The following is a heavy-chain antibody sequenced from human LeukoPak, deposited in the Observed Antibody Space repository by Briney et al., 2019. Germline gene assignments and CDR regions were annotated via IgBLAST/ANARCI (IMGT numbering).Heavy chain of an antibody. Sequence: GGSLRLSCAVSGFTFSNYWMSWVRQAPGKGLGWVANIKEDGTEKYYVDSVKGRFTISRDKAKNSLYLQMNSLRAEDTAVYYCASQFWWAAVAGTALDYWGQGTLVTVSS. CDR1: GFTFSNYW. CDR2: IKEDGTEK. J-gene: IGHJ4*02. CDR3: ASQFWWAAVAGTALDY. V-gene: IGHV3-7*05. D-gene: IGHD6-19*01.